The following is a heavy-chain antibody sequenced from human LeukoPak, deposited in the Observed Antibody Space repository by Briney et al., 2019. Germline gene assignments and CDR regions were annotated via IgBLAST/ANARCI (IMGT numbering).Heavy chain of an antibody. CDR1: GFTVSSNY. D-gene: IGHD6-19*01. V-gene: IGHV3-7*03. CDR3: AKDNRRHYTSGPNPDSLH. Sequence: GGSLRLSCAASGFTVSSNYMSWVRQAPGKGLEWVANIKEDGTETYYVDSVKGRFTISRDNAKNSLYLQMNSLRVEDTAFYYCAKDNRRHYTSGPNPDSLHWGQGALVTVSS. J-gene: IGHJ4*02. CDR2: IKEDGTET.